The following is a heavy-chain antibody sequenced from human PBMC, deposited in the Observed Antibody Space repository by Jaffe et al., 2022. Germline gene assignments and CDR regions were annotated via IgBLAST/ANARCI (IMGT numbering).Heavy chain of an antibody. CDR1: GFTFSSYG. CDR2: IRYDGSNK. V-gene: IGHV3-30*02. J-gene: IGHJ6*03. CDR3: AKDPSSSGRTKFYYYYMDV. Sequence: QVQLVESGGGVVQPGGSLRLSCAASGFTFSSYGMHWVRQAPGKGLEWVAFIRYDGSNKYYADSVKGRFTISRDNSKNTLYLQMNSLRAEDTAVYYCAKDPSSSGRTKFYYYYMDVWGKGTTVTVSS. D-gene: IGHD6-19*01.